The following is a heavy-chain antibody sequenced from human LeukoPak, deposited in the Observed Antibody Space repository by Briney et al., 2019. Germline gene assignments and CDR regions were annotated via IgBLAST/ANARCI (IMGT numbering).Heavy chain of an antibody. J-gene: IGHJ6*02. V-gene: IGHV3-30*18. CDR2: ISYDGSNK. Sequence: PGGSLRISCAASGFTFSSYGMHWVRQAPGKGLEWVAVISYDGSNKYYADSVKGRFTISRDNSKNTLYLQMNSLRAEDTAVYYCAKDMGTFRGVRYYYGMDVWGQGTTVTVSS. CDR1: GFTFSSYG. CDR3: AKDMGTFRGVRYYYGMDV. D-gene: IGHD3-10*01.